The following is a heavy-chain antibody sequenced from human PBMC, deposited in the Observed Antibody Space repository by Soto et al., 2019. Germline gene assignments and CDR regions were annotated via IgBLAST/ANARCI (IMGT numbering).Heavy chain of an antibody. CDR2: IIPIYGTA. CDR1: GGTFSSYA. D-gene: IGHD2-21*02. V-gene: IGHV1-69*01. CDR3: ALPLAYCGGDCYSDAFDI. J-gene: IGHJ3*02. Sequence: QVQLVQSGAEVKKPGSSVKVSCKASGGTFSSYAISWVRQAPGQGLEWMGGIIPIYGTANYAQKFQGRVTITADESMSTAYMELSSLRSEDTAVYYCALPLAYCGGDCYSDAFDIWGQGTMVTVSS.